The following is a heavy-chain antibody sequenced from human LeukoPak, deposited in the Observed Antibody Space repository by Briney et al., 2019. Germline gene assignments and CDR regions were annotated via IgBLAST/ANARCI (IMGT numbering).Heavy chain of an antibody. Sequence: GASVKVSCKASGYTFTSYGISWVRQAPGQGLEWMGWISAYNGSTNYAQKPQGRVTMTTDTSTSTAYMELRSLRSDDTAVYYCARDLERITMVRGVGDYWGQGTLVTVSS. J-gene: IGHJ4*02. CDR3: ARDLERITMVRGVGDY. CDR2: ISAYNGST. CDR1: GYTFTSYG. D-gene: IGHD3-10*01. V-gene: IGHV1-18*01.